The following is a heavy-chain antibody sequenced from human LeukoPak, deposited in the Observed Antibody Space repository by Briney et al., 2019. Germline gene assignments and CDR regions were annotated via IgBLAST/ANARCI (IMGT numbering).Heavy chain of an antibody. J-gene: IGHJ4*02. CDR3: SKDRVPSPYFDS. CDR2: ISWNSGSI. CDR1: GFTFDDYA. Sequence: GGSLRLACAASGFTFDDYAMHWVRQAPGKGLEWVSGISWNSGSIGYADSVKGRFTISRDNSKTTVFLQMNSLRREDTAMYYCSKDRVPSPYFDSWGQGILVTVSS. V-gene: IGHV3-9*01. D-gene: IGHD3-10*02.